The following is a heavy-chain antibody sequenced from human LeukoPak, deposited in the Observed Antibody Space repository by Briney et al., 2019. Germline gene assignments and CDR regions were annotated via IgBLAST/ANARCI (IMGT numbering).Heavy chain of an antibody. CDR1: GYTFTSYY. J-gene: IGHJ4*02. Sequence: ASVKVSCKASGYTFTSYYMHWVRQAPGQGLEWMGWINPNSGGTNYAQKFQGRVTMTRDTSISTAYMELSRLTSDDTAVYYCAREEIPGIVVVPAAIKEDYWGQGTLVTVSS. CDR2: INPNSGGT. D-gene: IGHD2-2*02. V-gene: IGHV1-2*02. CDR3: AREEIPGIVVVPAAIKEDY.